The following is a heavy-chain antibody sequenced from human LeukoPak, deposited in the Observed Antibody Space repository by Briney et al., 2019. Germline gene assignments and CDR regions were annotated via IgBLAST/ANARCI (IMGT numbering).Heavy chain of an antibody. CDR2: IYYSGST. CDR1: GGSISSGGYY. Sequence: TSETLSLTCTVSGGSISSGGYYWNWTRQHPGKGLEWIGYIYYSGSTYYNPPLKSRVTISVDTSKNQFSLKLSSVTAADTAVYYCARDQSTWFFDYWGQGTLVTVSS. D-gene: IGHD6-13*01. J-gene: IGHJ4*02. CDR3: ARDQSTWFFDY. V-gene: IGHV4-31*03.